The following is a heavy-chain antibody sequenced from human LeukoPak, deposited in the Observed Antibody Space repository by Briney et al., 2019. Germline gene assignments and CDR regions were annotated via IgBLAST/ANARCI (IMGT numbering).Heavy chain of an antibody. CDR3: ARGSGSYGDSAY. J-gene: IGHJ4*02. Sequence: GGSLRLSCAASGFTFSSYSMNWVRQAPGKGLEWISYITSSSSSMYYADSVKGRFTISRDNAKNSLYLQMNSLRAEDTAVYYCARGSGSYGDSAYWGQGTLVTVSS. D-gene: IGHD1-26*01. CDR1: GFTFSSYS. CDR2: ITSSSSSM. V-gene: IGHV3-48*04.